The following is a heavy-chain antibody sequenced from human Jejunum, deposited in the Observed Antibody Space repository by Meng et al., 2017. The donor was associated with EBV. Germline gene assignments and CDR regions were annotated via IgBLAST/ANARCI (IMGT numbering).Heavy chain of an antibody. Sequence: SGPGVREPSEPLAPSCIVSGGPRSSRRYYTGWIRQPPGKGLEYIGSMSYRGSTYYNPSLKSRVTITLDTSKNQFALKLSSVTAADTAVYYCARKVDCSGTCYGDWGQGTLVTVSS. CDR2: MSYRGST. CDR3: ARKVDCSGTCYGD. J-gene: IGHJ4*02. CDR1: GGPRSSRRYY. D-gene: IGHD2-15*01. V-gene: IGHV4-39*01.